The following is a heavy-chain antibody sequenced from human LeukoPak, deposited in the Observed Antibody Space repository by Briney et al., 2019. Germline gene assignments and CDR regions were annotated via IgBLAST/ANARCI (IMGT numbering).Heavy chain of an antibody. CDR2: IYSGGST. CDR3: ARQYAGDAFDI. CDR1: GFTVSSNY. V-gene: IGHV3-53*01. Sequence: PGGSLRLSCAASGFTVSSNYLSWVRQAPGKGLDWVSAIYSGGSTFYADSVKGRFIISRDNSKNTLSLQMNSLRAEDTAVYYGARQYAGDAFDIWGQGTLVTVSS. J-gene: IGHJ3*02.